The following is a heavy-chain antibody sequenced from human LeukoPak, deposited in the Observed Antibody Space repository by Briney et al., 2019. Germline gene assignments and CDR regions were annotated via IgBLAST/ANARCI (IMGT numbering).Heavy chain of an antibody. CDR1: GFTFSSYA. D-gene: IGHD3-22*01. Sequence: GGSLRLSCAASGFTFSSYAMSWVRQAPGKGLEWVSAISGSGGSTYCADSVKGRFTISRDNSKNTLYLQMNSLRAEDTAVYYCAREDGGYYDSSGYVDYWGQGTLVTVSS. V-gene: IGHV3-23*01. CDR2: ISGSGGST. J-gene: IGHJ4*02. CDR3: AREDGGYYDSSGYVDY.